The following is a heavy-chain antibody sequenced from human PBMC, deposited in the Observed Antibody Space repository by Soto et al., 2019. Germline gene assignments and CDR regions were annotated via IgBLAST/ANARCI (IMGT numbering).Heavy chain of an antibody. Sequence: GGSLRLSCAASGFTFSAYWTHWVRQAPGKGLVWVSRTNTDGTATTYADSVEGRFTISRDNAKNMLYLQMNSLRAEDTAVYYCTRGHYYGMDVWGQGTTVTVSS. CDR2: TNTDGTAT. J-gene: IGHJ6*02. CDR1: GFTFSAYW. CDR3: TRGHYYGMDV. V-gene: IGHV3-74*03.